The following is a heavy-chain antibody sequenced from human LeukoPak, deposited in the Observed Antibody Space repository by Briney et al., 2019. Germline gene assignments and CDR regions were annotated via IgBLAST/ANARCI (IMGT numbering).Heavy chain of an antibody. V-gene: IGHV1-58*01. CDR2: IVVGSGNT. CDR3: AAELVRYSSSGGH. J-gene: IGHJ4*02. D-gene: IGHD6-13*01. CDR1: GFTFTSSA. Sequence: GTSVKHSCKASGFTFTSSAVQWVRQPRGQRLEWIGWIVVGSGNTNYAQKFQERVTITRDMSTSTAYMELSSLRSEDTAVYYCAAELVRYSSSGGHWGQGSLVTVSS.